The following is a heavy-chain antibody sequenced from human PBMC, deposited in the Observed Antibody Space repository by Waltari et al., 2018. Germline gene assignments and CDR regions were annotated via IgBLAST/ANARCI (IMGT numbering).Heavy chain of an antibody. D-gene: IGHD3-10*01. V-gene: IGHV4-34*01. CDR1: GGSFSGYY. CDR2: INHSGST. Sequence: QVQLQQWGAGLLKPSETLSLTCAVYGGSFSGYYWSWIRQPPGKGLEWLGEINHSGSTNYNPSLKSRVTISVDTSKNQFSLKLSSVTAADTAVYYCARGLHSIPTYRITMVRGARGGMDVWGQGTTVTVSS. CDR3: ARGLHSIPTYRITMVRGARGGMDV. J-gene: IGHJ6*02.